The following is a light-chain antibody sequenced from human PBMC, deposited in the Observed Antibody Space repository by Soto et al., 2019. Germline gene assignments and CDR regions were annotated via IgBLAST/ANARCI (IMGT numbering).Light chain of an antibody. V-gene: IGKV4-1*01. CDR3: QQYYSAPLT. J-gene: IGKJ4*01. CDR1: QSVLYSSNNRNY. CDR2: WAS. Sequence: DIVMTRSPDSLAVSLGERATIDCKSSQSVLYSSNNRNYLAWYQQRLGQPPKLIFYWASTRESGVPDRFSGSGSGTDFTLTISSLQAEDVAVYYCQQYYSAPLTFGGGTKVDIK.